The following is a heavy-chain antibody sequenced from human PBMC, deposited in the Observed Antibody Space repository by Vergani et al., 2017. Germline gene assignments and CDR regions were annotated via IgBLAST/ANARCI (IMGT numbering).Heavy chain of an antibody. D-gene: IGHD1-20*01. CDR1: GFIFSTYA. CDR3: ARTYGRYDWFDY. J-gene: IGHJ4*01. Sequence: EVQLLESGGGFAQPGGSLRLPCTASGFIFSTYAMSWVRQAPGKGLEWVSGISASGAPTYDADSVKGRVTSSRDNSKNTLYLQMNRLRVEDTSVYYCARTYGRYDWFDYWGQRTLVTVSS. CDR2: ISASGAPT. V-gene: IGHV3-23*01.